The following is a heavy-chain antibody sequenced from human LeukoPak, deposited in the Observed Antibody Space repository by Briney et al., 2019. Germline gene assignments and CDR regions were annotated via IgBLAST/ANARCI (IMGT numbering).Heavy chain of an antibody. J-gene: IGHJ3*02. CDR3: AREPPRDFWSGYPGGGGFDI. V-gene: IGHV3-11*04. D-gene: IGHD3-3*01. CDR1: GFTFSDYY. Sequence: PGGSLRLSCAASGFTFSDYYMSWIRQAPGKGLEWVSYISSSGSTIYYADSVKGRFTISRDNAKNSLYLQMNRLRAEDTAVYYCAREPPRDFWSGYPGGGGFDIWGQGTMVTVSS. CDR2: ISSSGSTI.